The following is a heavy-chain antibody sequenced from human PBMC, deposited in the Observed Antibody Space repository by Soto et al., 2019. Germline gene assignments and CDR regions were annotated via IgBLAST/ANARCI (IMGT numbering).Heavy chain of an antibody. CDR2: INAGNGNT. Sequence: ASVKVSCKASGYTFTSYAMHWVRQAPGQRLEWMGWINAGNGNTKYSQKFQGRVTITRDTSASTAYMELSSLRSEYTAVYYCARGGSLYWYFDLCGSGTLVTVSS. D-gene: IGHD1-26*01. CDR3: ARGGSLYWYFDL. J-gene: IGHJ2*01. V-gene: IGHV1-3*01. CDR1: GYTFTSYA.